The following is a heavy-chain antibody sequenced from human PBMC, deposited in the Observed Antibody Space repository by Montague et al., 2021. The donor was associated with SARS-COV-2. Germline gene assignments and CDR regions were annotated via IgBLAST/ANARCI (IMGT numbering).Heavy chain of an antibody. CDR1: GASFSATYY. CDR2: IYYSGST. D-gene: IGHD1-1*01. Sequence: SETLSLTCAVYGASFSATYYWAWIRQPPGRGLEWIGNIYYSGSTMYNPSLKSRVTMSVDTSKNQISLHLNLVTAADTAVDYCARRLTGLEPPFDPWGQGTLVIVSS. V-gene: IGHV4-39*01. J-gene: IGHJ5*02. CDR3: ARRLTGLEPPFDP.